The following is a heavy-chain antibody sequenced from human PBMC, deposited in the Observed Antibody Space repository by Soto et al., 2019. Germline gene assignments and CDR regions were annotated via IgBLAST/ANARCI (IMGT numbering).Heavy chain of an antibody. CDR3: ARHGRGVGARPLDY. J-gene: IGHJ4*02. CDR2: IFSNDEK. V-gene: IGHV2-26*01. Sequence: QVTLKESGPVLVKPTETLTLTCTVSGFSLTNARMGVTWIRQPPGKALEWLAHIFSNDEKSYSTSLKSRLTISRDTSKSQVVLTMTNMDPVDTATYYCARHGRGVGARPLDYWGQGTLVTVSS. D-gene: IGHD1-26*01. CDR1: GFSLTNARMG.